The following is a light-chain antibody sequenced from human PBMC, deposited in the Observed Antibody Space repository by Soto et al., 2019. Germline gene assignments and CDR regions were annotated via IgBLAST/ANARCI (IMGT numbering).Light chain of an antibody. J-gene: IGLJ3*02. V-gene: IGLV2-14*03. CDR2: DVT. CDR3: CSYTTSSSWV. CDR1: SSDVGGYDY. Sequence: QSVLTQPASVSGSPGQSITISCTGTSSDVGGYDYVSWFQQHPDKVPKLMIYDVTNRPSGVSDRFSGYKSGNTAFLTISGLQAEDEADYYCCSYTTSSSWVFGGGTKLTVL.